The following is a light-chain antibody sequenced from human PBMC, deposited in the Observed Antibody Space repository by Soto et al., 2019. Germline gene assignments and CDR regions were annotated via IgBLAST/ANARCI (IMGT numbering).Light chain of an antibody. CDR3: QQYSSLPHT. CDR2: GIS. V-gene: IGKV3-20*01. J-gene: IGKJ2*01. Sequence: ESVLTQFPGTLSLSPGERATLSCRASQSVTNRYFAWYQQRPGQAPRLLIYGISNRATGIPDRFSGSGSGTDFTLTISRLEPEDFVVYYCQQYSSLPHTFGQGTKLEVK. CDR1: QSVTNRY.